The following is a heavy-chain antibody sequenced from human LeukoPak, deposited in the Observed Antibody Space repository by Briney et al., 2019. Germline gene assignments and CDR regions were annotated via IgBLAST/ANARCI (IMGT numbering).Heavy chain of an antibody. CDR3: ARDLAWGAFDY. Sequence: GGSLRLSCAASGFTLSTYAMSWVRQTPGKGLEWVAATSSSDAGTYHADSVKGRFTISRDDSKNTLSLQMNSLRVEDTAVYYCARDLAWGAFDYWGQGTLVTVSS. J-gene: IGHJ4*02. V-gene: IGHV3-23*01. CDR1: GFTLSTYA. CDR2: TSSSDAGT. D-gene: IGHD7-27*01.